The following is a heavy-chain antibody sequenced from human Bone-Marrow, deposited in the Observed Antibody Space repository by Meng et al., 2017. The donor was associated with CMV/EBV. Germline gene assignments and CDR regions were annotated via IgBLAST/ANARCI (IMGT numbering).Heavy chain of an antibody. Sequence: SVKVSCKASGGTFSSYAISWVRQAPGQGLEWMGGIIPILGIANYAQKFQGRVTITTDESTSTAYMELSSLRSEDTAVYYCARATMTTAPLLFDYWGQGTLVTVSS. CDR1: GGTFSSYA. J-gene: IGHJ4*02. CDR3: ARATMTTAPLLFDY. D-gene: IGHD4-17*01. V-gene: IGHV1-69*10. CDR2: IIPILGIA.